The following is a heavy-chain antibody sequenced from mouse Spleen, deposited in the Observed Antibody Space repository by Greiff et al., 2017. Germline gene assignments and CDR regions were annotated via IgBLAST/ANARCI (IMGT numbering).Heavy chain of an antibody. Sequence: EVTVEESGGGLVKPGGSLKLSCAASGFTFSSYAMSWVRQTPEKRLEWVATISSGGSYTYYPDSVKGRFTISRDNAKNTLYLQMSSLRSEDTAMYYCATPPGYYYAMDYWGQGTSVTVSS. V-gene: IGHV5-9-1*01. D-gene: IGHD4-1*01. CDR2: ISSGGSYT. CDR1: GFTFSSYA. CDR3: ATPPGYYYAMDY. J-gene: IGHJ4*01.